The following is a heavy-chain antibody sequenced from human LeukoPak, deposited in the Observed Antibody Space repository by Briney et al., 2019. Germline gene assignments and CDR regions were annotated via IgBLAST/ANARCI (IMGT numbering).Heavy chain of an antibody. V-gene: IGHV4-59*08. J-gene: IGHJ3*02. CDR2: IYHSGTT. CDR1: GASMSNHY. CDR3: VRGEAAAAYDAFDI. Sequence: ASETLSLTCTFSGASMSNHYWSWIRQPPGKGLEWIGYIYHSGTTTYNPSLKGRVTISVDTSKNQFSLKLSSVTAADTAVYYCVRGEAAAAYDAFDIWGQGTMVTVSS. D-gene: IGHD6-13*01.